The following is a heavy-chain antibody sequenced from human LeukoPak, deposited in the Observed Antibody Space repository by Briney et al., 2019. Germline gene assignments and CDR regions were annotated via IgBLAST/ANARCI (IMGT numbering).Heavy chain of an antibody. J-gene: IGHJ6*02. V-gene: IGHV1-69*04. D-gene: IGHD1-26*01. CDR2: IIPILGIA. CDR3: ARGTLSGAQVPYKYGMDV. Sequence: SVKVSCKASGGTFSSYAISWVRQAPGQGLEWMGRIIPILGIANYAQKFQGRVTITADKSTSIAYMELSSLRSEDTAVYYCARGTLSGAQVPYKYGMDVWGQGTTVTVSS. CDR1: GGTFSSYA.